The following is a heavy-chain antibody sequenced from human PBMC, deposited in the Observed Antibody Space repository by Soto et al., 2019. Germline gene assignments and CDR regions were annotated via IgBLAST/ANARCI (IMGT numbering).Heavy chain of an antibody. D-gene: IGHD3-3*01. CDR2: ITGSGGDT. CDR1: GFTFKNYD. Sequence: EVQLLESGGGWVQSGGSLRLSCAATGFTFKNYDMSWVRQAPGKGLEWVSAITGSGGDTFYADSVKGRFTISRDNSKNTLYAQMNSLRSEDTAIYYCGKEDDLWTNGHFNIWGQGTLVTVSS. CDR3: GKEDDLWTNGHFNI. V-gene: IGHV3-23*01. J-gene: IGHJ3*02.